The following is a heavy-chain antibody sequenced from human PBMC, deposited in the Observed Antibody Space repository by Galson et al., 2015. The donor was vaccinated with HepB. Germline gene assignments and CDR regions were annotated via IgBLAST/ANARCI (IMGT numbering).Heavy chain of an antibody. CDR2: IYPGDSDT. J-gene: IGHJ5*02. Sequence: SGAEVKKPGESLKISCKGSGYRFTSYWIGWVRQMPGKGLEWMGIIYPGDSDTRYSPSFQGQVTISVDKSISTAYLQWSSLKASDTALYYCARKGKDSSDIRWFDPWGQGTLVTVSS. V-gene: IGHV5-51*01. CDR1: GYRFTSYW. CDR3: ARKGKDSSDIRWFDP. D-gene: IGHD6-19*01.